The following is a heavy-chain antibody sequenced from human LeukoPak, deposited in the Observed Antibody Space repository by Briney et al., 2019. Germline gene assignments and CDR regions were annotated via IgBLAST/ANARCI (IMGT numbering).Heavy chain of an antibody. Sequence: GGSLRLSCAASGFTFSSHWMHWVRQAPGKGLVWVSRINSDGSSISYADSVKGRFTISRDNAKNTLYLQMNSLRAEDTALYYCAKFSAPSGGSSGWPWVIDNWGQGTLVTVSS. D-gene: IGHD6-25*01. CDR1: GFTFSSHW. J-gene: IGHJ4*02. CDR2: INSDGSSI. V-gene: IGHV3-74*01. CDR3: AKFSAPSGGSSGWPWVIDN.